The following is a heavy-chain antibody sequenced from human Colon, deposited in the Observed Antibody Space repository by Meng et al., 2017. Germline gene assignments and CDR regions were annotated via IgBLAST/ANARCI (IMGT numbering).Heavy chain of an antibody. J-gene: IGHJ4*02. D-gene: IGHD4-17*01. Sequence: SAPTLVKPTQTFTLTCTFSGFSLSTSGMCVSWIRQSPGKAPDWLAPIDWNDDKYYKASLRTRVTISKDSAKSQVVLRMTNMDPVDTATYYCARTTYGDFVRGVVDFWGQGTLVTVSS. CDR1: GFSLSTSGMC. CDR2: IDWNDDK. V-gene: IGHV2-70*01. CDR3: ARTTYGDFVRGVVDF.